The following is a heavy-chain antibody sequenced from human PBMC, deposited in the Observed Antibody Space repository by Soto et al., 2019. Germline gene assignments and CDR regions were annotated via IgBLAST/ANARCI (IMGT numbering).Heavy chain of an antibody. V-gene: IGHV4-34*01. Sequence: QVQLQQWGAGLFKPSETLSLTCAVYGGSFSGYYWSWIRQPPGKGLEWIGEINHSGSTNYNPSLKSRVTISVDTSKNQFSLKLSSVTAADTAVYYCARVRGYSNAFDIWGQGTMVTVSS. J-gene: IGHJ3*02. CDR3: ARVRGYSNAFDI. CDR2: INHSGST. CDR1: GGSFSGYY. D-gene: IGHD6-13*01.